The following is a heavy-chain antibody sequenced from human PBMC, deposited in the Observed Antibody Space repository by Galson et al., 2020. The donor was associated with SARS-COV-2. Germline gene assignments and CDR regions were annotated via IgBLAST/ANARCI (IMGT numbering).Heavy chain of an antibody. V-gene: IGHV3-33*01. CDR2: IWYDGSNK. D-gene: IGHD4-17*01. CDR3: ARGFGTVTDVLDAFDI. J-gene: IGHJ3*02. CDR1: GFTFSSYG. Sequence: GGSLRLSCAASGFTFSSYGMHWVRQASGKGLEWVAVIWYDGSNKYYADSVKGRFTISRDNSKNTLYLQMNSLRAEDTAVYYCARGFGTVTDVLDAFDIWGQGTMVTVSS.